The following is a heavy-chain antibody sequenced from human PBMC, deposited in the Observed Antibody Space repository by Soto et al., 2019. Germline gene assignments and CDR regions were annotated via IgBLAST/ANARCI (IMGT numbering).Heavy chain of an antibody. J-gene: IGHJ6*02. D-gene: IGHD2-8*01. CDR3: VRERVLSSFYGMDV. Sequence: GVSLRLSFEVSGFTLTTYTMNWVRQAPGKGLAWVSFITSSSGHIYYADSVKCRFTISRDNARNSLYLQMNSLRAEDTHAYDHVRERVLSSFYGMDVWDQGTTVTV. CDR1: GFTLTTYT. CDR2: ITSSSGHI. V-gene: IGHV3-21*01.